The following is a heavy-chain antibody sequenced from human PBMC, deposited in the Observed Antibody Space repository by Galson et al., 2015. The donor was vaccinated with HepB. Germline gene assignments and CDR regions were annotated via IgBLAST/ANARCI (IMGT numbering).Heavy chain of an antibody. CDR2: ISSSSSYT. Sequence: SLRLSCAASGFTFSDYYMSWIRQAPGKGLEWVSYISSSSSYTNYADSVKGRFTISRDNAKNSLYLQMNSLRAEDTAVYYCARDLGLPNVDYYYGMDVWGQGTTVTVSS. D-gene: IGHD5/OR15-5a*01. CDR1: GFTFSDYY. J-gene: IGHJ6*02. V-gene: IGHV3-11*06. CDR3: ARDLGLPNVDYYYGMDV.